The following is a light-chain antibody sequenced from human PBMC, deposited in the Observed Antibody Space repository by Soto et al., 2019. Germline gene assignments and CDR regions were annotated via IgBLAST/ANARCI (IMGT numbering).Light chain of an antibody. J-gene: IGLJ2*01. CDR1: SSDVGSYNR. CDR3: SSYTSISTVV. V-gene: IGLV2-18*02. Sequence: QSVLTQPPSVSGSPGQSVTISCTGTSSDVGSYNRVSWYQQPPGTAPKLMIYEVNNRPSGVPERFSGSKSGNTASLTISGLQAEDEADYYCSSYTSISTVVFGGGTKLTVL. CDR2: EVN.